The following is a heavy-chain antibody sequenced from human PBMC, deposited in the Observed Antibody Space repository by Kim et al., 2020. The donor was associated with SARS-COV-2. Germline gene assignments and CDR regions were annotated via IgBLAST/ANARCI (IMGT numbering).Heavy chain of an antibody. CDR1: GFTFSSYG. Sequence: GGSLRLSCAASGFTFSSYGMHWVRQAPGKGLEWVAVIWYDGSNKYYADSVKGRFTISRDNSKNTLYLQMNSLRAEDTAVYYCARDRGEGGGDPIDYWGQGTLVTVSS. CDR2: IWYDGSNK. D-gene: IGHD2-21*02. J-gene: IGHJ4*02. CDR3: ARDRGEGGGDPIDY. V-gene: IGHV3-33*01.